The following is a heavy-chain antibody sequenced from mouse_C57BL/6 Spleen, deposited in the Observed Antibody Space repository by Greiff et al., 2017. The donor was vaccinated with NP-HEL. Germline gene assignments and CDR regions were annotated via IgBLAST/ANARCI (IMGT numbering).Heavy chain of an antibody. J-gene: IGHJ2*01. CDR1: GYTFTDYN. D-gene: IGHD1-1*01. CDR2: INPNNGGT. Sequence: EVQLQESGPELVKPGASVKIPCKASGYTFTDYNMDWVKQSHGKSLEWIGDINPNNGGTIYNQKFKGKATLTVDKSSSTAYMELRSLTSVDTAVYYCARFGDYGSSYVGYFDYWGQGTTLTVSS. V-gene: IGHV1-18*01. CDR3: ARFGDYGSSYVGYFDY.